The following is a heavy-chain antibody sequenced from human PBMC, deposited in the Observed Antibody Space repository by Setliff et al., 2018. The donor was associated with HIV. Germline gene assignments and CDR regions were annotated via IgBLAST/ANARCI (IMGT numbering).Heavy chain of an antibody. CDR3: ARRVSYASSGYPLGY. V-gene: IGHV1-18*01. D-gene: IGHD3-22*01. Sequence: GASVKVSCKASGYTFTSYGISWVRQAPGQGLEWMGGIIPIFGSTVSAQKFQGRVTMTSDTSTNTVYMDLSSLRSDDTALYFCARRVSYASSGYPLGYWGQGTQVTVSS. J-gene: IGHJ4*02. CDR2: IIPIFGST. CDR1: GYTFTSYG.